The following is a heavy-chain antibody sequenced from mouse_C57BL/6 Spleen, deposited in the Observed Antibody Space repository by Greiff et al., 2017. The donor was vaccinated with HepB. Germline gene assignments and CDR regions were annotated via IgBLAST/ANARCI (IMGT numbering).Heavy chain of an antibody. CDR3: ARANDGYSFAY. CDR2: IHPNSGST. Sequence: VQLQQSGAELVKPGASVKLSCKASGYTFTSYWMHWVKQRPGQGLEWIGMIHPNSGSTNYNEKFKSKATLTVDKSSSTAYMQLSSLTSEDSAVYYCARANDGYSFAYWGQGTLVTVSA. CDR1: GYTFTSYW. V-gene: IGHV1-64*01. J-gene: IGHJ3*01. D-gene: IGHD2-3*01.